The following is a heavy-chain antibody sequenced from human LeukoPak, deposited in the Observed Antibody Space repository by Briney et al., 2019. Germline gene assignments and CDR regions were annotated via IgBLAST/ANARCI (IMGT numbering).Heavy chain of an antibody. V-gene: IGHV1-18*01. Sequence: EASVKVSCKASGYTFTSYGISWVRQAPGQGLEWMGWISAYNGNTNYAQRLQGRVTMTTDTSKSTAYMELRSLRSDDTAVYYCARVGRRFLEWPAGNYWGQGTLVTVSS. CDR1: GYTFTSYG. D-gene: IGHD3-3*01. J-gene: IGHJ4*02. CDR3: ARVGRRFLEWPAGNY. CDR2: ISAYNGNT.